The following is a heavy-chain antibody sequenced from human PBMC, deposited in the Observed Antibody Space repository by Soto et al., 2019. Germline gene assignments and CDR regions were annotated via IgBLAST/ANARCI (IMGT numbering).Heavy chain of an antibody. D-gene: IGHD4-17*01. CDR3: ARRHDYGGNIWYFDL. Sequence: GGSLRLSCAASGFTFSDYYMSWIRQAPGKGLEWVSYISSSSSYTNYADSVKGRFTISRDNAKNSLYLQMNSLRAEDTAVYYCARRHDYGGNIWYFDLWGRGTLVTVSS. CDR2: ISSSSSYT. J-gene: IGHJ2*01. V-gene: IGHV3-11*03. CDR1: GFTFSDYY.